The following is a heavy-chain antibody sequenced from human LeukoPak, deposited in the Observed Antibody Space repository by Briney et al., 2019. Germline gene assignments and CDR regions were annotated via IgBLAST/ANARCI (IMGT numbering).Heavy chain of an antibody. CDR3: ARDGGDGYSDY. J-gene: IGHJ4*02. CDR2: ISSSSSYI. V-gene: IGHV3-21*01. D-gene: IGHD3-10*01. CDR1: GFTFSSYS. Sequence: GGSLRLSCAASGFTFSSYSMNWVRQAPGKGLEWVSSISSSSSYIYYADSVKGRFTISRDNAKNSLYLQMNSLRAEDTAVYYCARDGGDGYSDYWAREPWSPSPQ.